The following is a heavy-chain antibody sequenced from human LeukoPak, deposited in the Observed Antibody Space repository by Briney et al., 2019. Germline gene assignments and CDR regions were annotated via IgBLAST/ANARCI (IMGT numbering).Heavy chain of an antibody. CDR3: ANVKKGYYYLGMDV. J-gene: IGHJ6*02. CDR1: GFTFSSYA. CDR2: ISGNGGST. V-gene: IGHV3-23*01. Sequence: GGSLRLSCAASGFTFSSYAMSWVRQAPGKGLEWVSSISGNGGSTYYADSVKGRLTITRDNSKNTLYLQMNTLRPEDTAVYYCANVKKGYYYLGMDVWGQGTTVTVSS.